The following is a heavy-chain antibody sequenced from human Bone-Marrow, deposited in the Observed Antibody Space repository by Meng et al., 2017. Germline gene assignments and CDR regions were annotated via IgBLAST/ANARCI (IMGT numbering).Heavy chain of an antibody. CDR3: ARLTNGSSLPGVGDP. CDR2: IIPIFGTA. J-gene: IGHJ5*02. D-gene: IGHD3-10*01. CDR1: AGTFSSYA. Sequence: SVKVSCKVSAGTFSSYAISWVRQAPGQGLEWMGGIIPIFGTANYAQKFQGRVTITADESTSTAYMELISLRSEDTAVYYCARLTNGSSLPGVGDPWGQGTLVTVSS. V-gene: IGHV1-69*13.